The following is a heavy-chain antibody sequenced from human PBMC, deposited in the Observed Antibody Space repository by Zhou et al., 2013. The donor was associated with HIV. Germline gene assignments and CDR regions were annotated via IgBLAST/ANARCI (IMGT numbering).Heavy chain of an antibody. Sequence: QVQLVQSGAEVKKPGSSVKVSCKASGGTFSSYAISWVRQAPGQGLEWMGRIIPILGIANYAQKFQGRVTITADKSTSTAYMELSSLRSEDTAVYYCAREHSHCGGDCYSENYYYMDVWGKGTTVTVSS. CDR1: GGTFSSYA. J-gene: IGHJ6*03. CDR2: IIPILGIA. D-gene: IGHD2-21*01. CDR3: AREHSHCGGDCYSENYYYMDV. V-gene: IGHV1-69*04.